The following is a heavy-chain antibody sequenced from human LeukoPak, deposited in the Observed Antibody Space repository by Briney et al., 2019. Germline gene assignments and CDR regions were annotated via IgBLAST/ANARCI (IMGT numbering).Heavy chain of an antibody. J-gene: IGHJ4*02. V-gene: IGHV3-21*01. CDR1: GFTFSSYN. CDR3: AREKCIDY. CDR2: ISSSSSYI. Sequence: NPGGSLRLSCAASGFTFSSYNMNCVRQAPGKGLEWVSSISSSSSYIYYADSVKGRFTVSRDNAKNSLYLQMNSLRAEDTAVYYCAREKCIDYWGQGTLVTVSS.